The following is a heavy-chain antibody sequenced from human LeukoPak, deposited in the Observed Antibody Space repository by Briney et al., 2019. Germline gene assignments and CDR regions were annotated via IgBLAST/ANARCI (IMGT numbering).Heavy chain of an antibody. Sequence: GGSLRLSCAASGFSFSNAWMNWVRQAPGKGLEWVGRIKRKNQSGATEYAAAVKGRFTISREDSENTLYLHLNSLKIEDTAVYYCTTAGQDPRPIDCWGQGTLVTVSS. CDR3: TTAGQDPRPIDC. V-gene: IGHV3-15*07. J-gene: IGHJ4*02. CDR1: GFSFSNAW. CDR2: IKRKNQSGAT. D-gene: IGHD2-15*01.